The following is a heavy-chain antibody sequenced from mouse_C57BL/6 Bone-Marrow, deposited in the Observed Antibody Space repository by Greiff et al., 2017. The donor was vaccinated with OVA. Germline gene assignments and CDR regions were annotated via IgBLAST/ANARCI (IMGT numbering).Heavy chain of an antibody. Sequence: VQLQPPGAALVLPGASVQLSCTASCSTFTSYWMHLLQQSPGHGLAWIGEIDPSDSYPTYTQKFKGKSTLTVDKSSSTAYMQLSSLTSEDSAVDYCARSDDGYYRDYWWWGQGTTLTVSS. CDR2: IDPSDSYP. CDR3: ARSDDGYYRDYWW. J-gene: IGHJ2*01. D-gene: IGHD2-3*01. V-gene: IGHV1-69*01. CDR1: CSTFTSYW.